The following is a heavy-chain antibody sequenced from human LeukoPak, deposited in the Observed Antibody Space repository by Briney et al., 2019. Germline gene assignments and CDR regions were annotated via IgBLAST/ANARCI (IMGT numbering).Heavy chain of an antibody. J-gene: IGHJ6*03. Sequence: ASVKVSCKASGYTFTSYGISWVRQAPGQGLEWMGWINPNSGGTNYAQKFQGRVTMTRDTSISTAYMELSRLRSDDTAVYYCARGYFDWPHYYYYYMDVWGKGTTVTVSS. CDR2: INPNSGGT. D-gene: IGHD3-9*01. CDR3: ARGYFDWPHYYYYYMDV. V-gene: IGHV1-2*02. CDR1: GYTFTSYG.